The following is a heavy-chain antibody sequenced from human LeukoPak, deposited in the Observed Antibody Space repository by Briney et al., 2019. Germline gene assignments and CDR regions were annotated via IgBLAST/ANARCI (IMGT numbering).Heavy chain of an antibody. CDR2: ISYDGSNK. J-gene: IGHJ4*02. Sequence: GGSLRLSCAASGFIFRNDAMHWVRQAPGKGLEWVAVISYDGSNKYYADSVKGRFTISRDNSKNTLYLQMNSLRAEDTAVYYCARALVATETAFDYWGQGTLVTVSS. V-gene: IGHV3-30-3*01. CDR3: ARALVATETAFDY. CDR1: GFIFRNDA. D-gene: IGHD5-12*01.